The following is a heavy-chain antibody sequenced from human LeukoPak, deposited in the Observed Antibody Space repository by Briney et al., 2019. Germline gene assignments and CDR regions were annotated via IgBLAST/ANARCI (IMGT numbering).Heavy chain of an antibody. V-gene: IGHV3-74*01. CDR1: GFNFSDSW. CDR2: IKTDGSHV. J-gene: IGHJ1*01. Sequence: GGSLRLSCARSGFNFSDSWMHWVRQAPGKGLVWVSRIKTDGSHVNYADSVEGRFTISRDNAKNTLYLQMNSLRAEDTAVYYCARELDHWGQGTLVTVSS. CDR3: ARELDH. D-gene: IGHD1-1*01.